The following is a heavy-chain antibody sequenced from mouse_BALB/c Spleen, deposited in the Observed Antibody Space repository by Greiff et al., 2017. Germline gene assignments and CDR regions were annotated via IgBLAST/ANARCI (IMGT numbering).Heavy chain of an antibody. V-gene: IGHV5-17*02. CDR1: GFTFSSFG. Sequence: EVKLMESGGGLVQPGGSRKLSCAASGFTFSSFGMHWVRQAPEKGLEWVAYISSGSSTIYYADTVKGRFTISRDNPKNTLFLQMTSLRSEDTAMYYCARQAYYRYDGFAYWGQGTLVTVSA. J-gene: IGHJ3*01. CDR2: ISSGSSTI. D-gene: IGHD2-14*01. CDR3: ARQAYYRYDGFAY.